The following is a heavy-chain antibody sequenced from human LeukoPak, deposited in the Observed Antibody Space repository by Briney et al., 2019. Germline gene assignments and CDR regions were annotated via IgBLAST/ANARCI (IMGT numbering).Heavy chain of an antibody. D-gene: IGHD6-13*01. Sequence: ASVKVSCKVSGYTLTELSMHWVRQAPGKGLEWMGGFDPEDGETIYAQKFQGRVTMTEDTSTDTAYMELSSLRSEDTAVYYCAIPGGSSRGFDYWGQGTLVTVSS. CDR3: AIPGGSSRGFDY. V-gene: IGHV1-24*01. CDR1: GYTLTELS. CDR2: FDPEDGET. J-gene: IGHJ4*02.